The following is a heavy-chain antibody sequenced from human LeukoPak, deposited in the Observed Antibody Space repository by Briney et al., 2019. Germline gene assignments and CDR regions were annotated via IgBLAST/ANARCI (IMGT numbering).Heavy chain of an antibody. V-gene: IGHV1-69*04. CDR3: ATLYSSRS. CDR1: GGTFSSYA. Sequence: GASVTVSRKASGGTFSSYAISWVRQAPGQGLEWMGRIIPILGIANYAQKFQGRVTITADKSTSTAYMELSSLRSEDTAVYYCATLYSSRSWGQGTLVTVSS. D-gene: IGHD6-13*01. J-gene: IGHJ5*02. CDR2: IIPILGIA.